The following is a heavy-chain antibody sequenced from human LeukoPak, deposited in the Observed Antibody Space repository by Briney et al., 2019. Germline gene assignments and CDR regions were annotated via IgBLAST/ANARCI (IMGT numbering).Heavy chain of an antibody. V-gene: IGHV5-51*01. CDR2: IYPGDSDT. Sequence: GESLKISCKGSGYNFTIYWIGWVRQMPGKGLEWMVVIYPGDSDTRYSPSFQGQVTISVDKSNSTAYPQWSSLKASDTAMYYCARRDYTSGRTYFHHWGQGTLVTVSS. D-gene: IGHD6-19*01. J-gene: IGHJ1*01. CDR1: GYNFTIYW. CDR3: ARRDYTSGRTYFHH.